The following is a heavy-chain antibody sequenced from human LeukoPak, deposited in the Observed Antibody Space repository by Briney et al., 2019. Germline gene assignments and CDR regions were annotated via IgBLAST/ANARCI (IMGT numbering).Heavy chain of an antibody. CDR1: GGSISSSSYY. V-gene: IGHV4-39*07. CDR2: IYYSGST. D-gene: IGHD3-10*01. J-gene: IGHJ4*02. Sequence: SETLSLTCTVSGGSISSSSYYWGWIRQPPGKGLEWIGSIYYSGSTYYNPSLKSRVTISVDTSKNQFSLKLSSVTAADTAVYYCARGHVTMVRGVTYFDYWGQGTLVTVSS. CDR3: ARGHVTMVRGVTYFDY.